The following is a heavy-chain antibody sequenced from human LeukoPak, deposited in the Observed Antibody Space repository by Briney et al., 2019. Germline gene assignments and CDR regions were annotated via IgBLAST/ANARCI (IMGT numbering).Heavy chain of an antibody. CDR3: ARGGSSSWTPYYFDY. CDR2: ISYDGSNK. CDR1: GFTLSSYA. V-gene: IGHV3-30-3*01. J-gene: IGHJ4*02. D-gene: IGHD6-13*01. Sequence: AGGSLRLSCAASGFTLSSYAMHWVRQAPGKGLEWVAVISYDGSNKYYADSVKGRFTISRDNSKNTLYLQMNSLRAEDTAVYYCARGGSSSWTPYYFDYWGQGTLVTVSS.